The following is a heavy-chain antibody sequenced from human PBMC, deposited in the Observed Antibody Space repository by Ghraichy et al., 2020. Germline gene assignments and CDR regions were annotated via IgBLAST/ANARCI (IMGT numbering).Heavy chain of an antibody. CDR2: IYYSGNT. CDR1: GGSISSYY. J-gene: IGHJ6*02. D-gene: IGHD2-2*01. Sequence: SETLSLTCTVSGGSISSYYWSWIRQPPGKGLEWIGYIYYSGNTNYNPSLKSRVTISVDTSKNQFSLKLSSVTAADTAVYYCARYCSSTSCYRYYYYGMDVWGQGTTVTVSS. V-gene: IGHV4-59*08. CDR3: ARYCSSTSCYRYYYYGMDV.